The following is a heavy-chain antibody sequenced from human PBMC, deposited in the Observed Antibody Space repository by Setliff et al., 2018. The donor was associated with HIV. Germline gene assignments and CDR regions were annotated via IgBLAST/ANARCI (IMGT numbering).Heavy chain of an antibody. CDR1: GFTFYTHT. CDR3: AKGGFGVPVAYATPLS. Sequence: GGSLRLSCAASGFTFYTHTMTWVRQAPGKGLEWVSGIIGSGLTTYYADSVKGRFTISRDNSKNTLYLQMNSLGGEDTAVYYCAKGGFGVPVAYATPLSWGQGTLVTVSS. D-gene: IGHD6-19*01. CDR2: IIGSGLTT. J-gene: IGHJ5*02. V-gene: IGHV3-23*01.